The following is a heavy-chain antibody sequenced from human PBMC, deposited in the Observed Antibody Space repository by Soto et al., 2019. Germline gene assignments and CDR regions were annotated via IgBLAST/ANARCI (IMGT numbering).Heavy chain of an antibody. CDR1: GGSISSYY. Sequence: PSETLSLTCTVSGGSISSYYWSWIRQPPGKGLEWIGYIYYSGSTNYNPSLKSRVTISVDTSKSQFSLKLSSVTAADTAVYYCARGELTTKYYGMDVWGQGTTVTVSS. CDR3: ARGELTTKYYGMDV. D-gene: IGHD3-22*01. CDR2: IYYSGST. J-gene: IGHJ6*02. V-gene: IGHV4-59*01.